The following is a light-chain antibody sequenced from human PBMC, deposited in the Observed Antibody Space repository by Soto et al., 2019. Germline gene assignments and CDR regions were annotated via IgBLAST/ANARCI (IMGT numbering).Light chain of an antibody. CDR2: GAS. J-gene: IGKJ5*01. CDR1: QTFSNSF. V-gene: IGKV3-20*01. Sequence: EIVLTQSPFTMSLSPGDRATLSCRASQTFSNSFLSWFQQIPGQAPRLLIYGASMRATGIPDRFSGSGSGTDFTLTISRLEPEDFAVYYCQQCGSSSTFGQGTRLEIK. CDR3: QQCGSSST.